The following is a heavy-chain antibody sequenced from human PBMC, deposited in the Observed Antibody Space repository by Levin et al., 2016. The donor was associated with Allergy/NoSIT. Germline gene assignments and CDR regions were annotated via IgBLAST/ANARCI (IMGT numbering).Heavy chain of an antibody. CDR2: LSKSGST. Sequence: GSLRLSCSVSGGSTRNYHWSWIRQAPGKGLEWIGYLSKSGSTKYNPSLKGRLTVSEDTSKNEVSLKLTSVTAADTAVYYCARVTHGEGFVDWVSTSDYYFYMDVWGKGTTVTVSS. CDR1: GGSTRNYH. D-gene: IGHD3/OR15-3a*01. J-gene: IGHJ6*03. V-gene: IGHV4-59*13. CDR3: ARVTHGEGFVDWVSTSDYYFYMDV.